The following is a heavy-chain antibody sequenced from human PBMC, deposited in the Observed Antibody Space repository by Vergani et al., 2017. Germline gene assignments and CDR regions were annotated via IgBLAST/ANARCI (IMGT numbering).Heavy chain of an antibody. Sequence: EVQLLESGGGLVQPGGSLRLSCAASRFTFSSYAMSWVRQAPGEGLEWVAAISGSGGSTYYADSVKGRFTISRDKSKNTLYLQMNSLRADDTAVYYCAKCLYDSYAFDIWGQGTMVTVSS. CDR2: ISGSGGST. V-gene: IGHV3-23*01. D-gene: IGHD2-2*02. J-gene: IGHJ3*02. CDR3: AKCLYDSYAFDI. CDR1: RFTFSSYA.